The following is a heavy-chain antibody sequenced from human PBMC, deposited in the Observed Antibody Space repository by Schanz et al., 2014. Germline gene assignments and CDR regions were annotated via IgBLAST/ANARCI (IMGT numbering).Heavy chain of an antibody. J-gene: IGHJ4*02. CDR1: GYTFNNYT. D-gene: IGHD3-22*01. CDR2: IIPVLNIA. V-gene: IGHV1-69*08. Sequence: QVLQVQSGSELKKPGTSVKVSCKASGYTFNNYTYVMIWVRQAPGQGLEWMGKIIPVLNIATYAQKFQGRLTITADKSTSTAYMELSSLRSEDTAMYYCARDYYDSSGYYYCDYWGQGTLVTVSS. CDR3: ARDYYDSSGYYYCDY.